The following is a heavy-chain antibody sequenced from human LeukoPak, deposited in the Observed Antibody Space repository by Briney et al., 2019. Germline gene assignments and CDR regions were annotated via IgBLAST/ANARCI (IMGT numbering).Heavy chain of an antibody. CDR3: ARANALHCSSTSCLFDY. CDR1: GYTFTDYC. V-gene: IGHV1-2*02. D-gene: IGHD2-2*01. Sequence: VKVSCKASGYTFTDYCIHWVRQAPGQGLEWMAWINPNSGGTYYAQNFHDRITLTRDTSISTAYMELSRLRSDDTAIYYCARANALHCSSTSCLFDYWGQGTLVTVSS. J-gene: IGHJ4*02. CDR2: INPNSGGT.